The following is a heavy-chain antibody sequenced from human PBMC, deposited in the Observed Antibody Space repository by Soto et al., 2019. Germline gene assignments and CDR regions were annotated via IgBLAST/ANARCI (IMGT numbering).Heavy chain of an antibody. V-gene: IGHV4-39*07. CDR2: IFYSGST. J-gene: IGHJ6*02. CDR1: GGSISSSSYY. Sequence: SETLSLTCTVSGGSISSSSYYWGWIRQPPGKGLEWIGSIFYSGSTYYNPSLKSRVTISLDRSKNQFSLKLTSVTAADTAVYFCARDGRLMLRGFSFYNGMDVWGQGTTVTVSS. D-gene: IGHD3-10*01. CDR3: ARDGRLMLRGFSFYNGMDV.